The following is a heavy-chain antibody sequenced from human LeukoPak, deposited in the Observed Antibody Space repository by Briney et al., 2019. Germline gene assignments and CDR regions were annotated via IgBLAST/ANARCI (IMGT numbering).Heavy chain of an antibody. Sequence: GGSLRLSCAASGFTFSSYSMNWVRQAPGKGLEWVSAISGSGGSTYYADSVKGRFTISRDNSKNTLYLQMNSLRAEDTAVYYCAKEGYSSSWESLLDYWGQGTLVTVSS. D-gene: IGHD6-13*01. CDR3: AKEGYSSSWESLLDY. J-gene: IGHJ4*02. CDR2: ISGSGGST. V-gene: IGHV3-23*01. CDR1: GFTFSSYS.